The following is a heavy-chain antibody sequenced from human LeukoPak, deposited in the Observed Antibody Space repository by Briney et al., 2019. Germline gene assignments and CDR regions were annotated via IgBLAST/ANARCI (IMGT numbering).Heavy chain of an antibody. CDR2: ISGSGTNT. Sequence: GGSLRLSCAASGFTFSSYAMNWVRQAPGKGLEWVSIISGSGTNTYYADSVKGRFTISRDNSKNTLYLQMNSLRAEDTAVYYCARGYCTNGVCYRYYYYYMDVWGKGTTVTVSS. J-gene: IGHJ6*03. CDR1: GFTFSSYA. CDR3: ARGYCTNGVCYRYYYYYMDV. V-gene: IGHV3-23*01. D-gene: IGHD2-8*01.